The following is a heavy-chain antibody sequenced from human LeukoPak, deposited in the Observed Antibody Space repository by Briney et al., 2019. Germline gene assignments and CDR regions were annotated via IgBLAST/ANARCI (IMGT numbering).Heavy chain of an antibody. CDR2: FSGSGANT. CDR3: ASSFRVSLDH. D-gene: IGHD2/OR15-2a*01. CDR1: GFTFSTYA. J-gene: IGHJ4*02. V-gene: IGHV3-23*01. Sequence: GGSLRLSCAASGFTFSTYAMSWVRQAPGKGLDWVSTFSGSGANTYYADSVRGRFTISRDNADNSLYLQINSLRVEDTAVYYCASSFRVSLDHWGQGALVIVSS.